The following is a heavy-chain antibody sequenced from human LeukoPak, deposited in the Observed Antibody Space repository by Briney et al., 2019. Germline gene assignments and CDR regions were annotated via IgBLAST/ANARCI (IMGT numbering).Heavy chain of an antibody. Sequence: GGSLRLSCAASGFTFSSYGMSWVRQAPGKGLEWVSAISGSGGSTYYADSVKGRFTISRDNSKNTLYLQMNSLRAEDTTVYYCANDVLRYFDWLLYDAFDIWGQGTMVTVSS. CDR1: GFTFSSYG. V-gene: IGHV3-23*01. J-gene: IGHJ3*02. CDR3: ANDVLRYFDWLLYDAFDI. D-gene: IGHD3-9*01. CDR2: ISGSGGST.